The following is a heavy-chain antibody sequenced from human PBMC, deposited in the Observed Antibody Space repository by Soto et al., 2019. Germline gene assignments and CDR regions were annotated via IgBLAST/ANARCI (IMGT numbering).Heavy chain of an antibody. CDR1: GYTFTSYY. J-gene: IGHJ6*02. CDR2: INPSGGST. CDR3: ARDPRIAAAGRYYYGMNV. Sequence: GASVKVSCKASGYTFTSYYMHWVRQAPGQGLEWMGIINPSGGSTSYAQKFQGRVTMTRDTSTSTVYMELSSLRSEDTAVYYCARDPRIAAAGRYYYGMNVWGQGTTVTSP. D-gene: IGHD6-13*01. V-gene: IGHV1-46*01.